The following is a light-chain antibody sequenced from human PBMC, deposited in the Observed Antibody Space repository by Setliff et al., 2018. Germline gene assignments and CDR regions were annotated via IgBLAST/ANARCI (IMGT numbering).Light chain of an antibody. CDR1: SSDVGVYNY. CDR2: EVS. J-gene: IGLJ1*01. CDR3: SSFTSSRLYV. V-gene: IGLV2-14*01. Sequence: QSALTQPPSASGSPGQSVTISCTGTSSDVGVYNYVSWYQQHPGKAPKLIISEVSHRPSGVSHRFSGSKSGNTASLTISGLQPEDEADYYCSSFTSSRLYVFGTGTKVTVL.